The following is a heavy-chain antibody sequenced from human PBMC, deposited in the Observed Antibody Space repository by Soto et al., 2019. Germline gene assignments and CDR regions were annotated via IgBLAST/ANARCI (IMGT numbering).Heavy chain of an antibody. CDR2: ISSSSSYI. D-gene: IGHD6-13*01. J-gene: IGHJ3*02. CDR1: GFTFSSYS. V-gene: IGHV3-21*01. CDR3: ASWGHRAAAGIDAFDI. Sequence: ESGGGLVKPGGSLRLSCAASGFTFSSYSMNWVRQAPGKGLEWVSSISSSSSYIYYADSVKGRFTISRDNAKNSLYLQMNSLRAEDTAVYYCASWGHRAAAGIDAFDIWGQGTMVTVSS.